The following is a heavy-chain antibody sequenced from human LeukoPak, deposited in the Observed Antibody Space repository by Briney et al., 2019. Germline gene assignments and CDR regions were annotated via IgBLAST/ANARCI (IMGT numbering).Heavy chain of an antibody. CDR1: GYIFTTSA. J-gene: IGHJ4*02. CDR2: INAGNGNT. V-gene: IGHV1-3*01. CDR3: TTSVSEGDEDGILTGFNY. Sequence: ASVKVSCKASGYIFTTSAIYWVRQAPGQRPEWMGWINAGNGNTKYSQRFQDRVSLTRDTSASAAYMELSRLTPEDTAVYYCTTSVSEGDEDGILTGFNYWGQGTLVTVSS. D-gene: IGHD3-9*01.